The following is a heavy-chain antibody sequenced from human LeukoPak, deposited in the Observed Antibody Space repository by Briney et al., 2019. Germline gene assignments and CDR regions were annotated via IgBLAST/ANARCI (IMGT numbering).Heavy chain of an antibody. CDR2: ISYDGSNK. Sequence: PGGSLRLSCAASGFTFSSYAMHWVRQAPGKGLEWVAVISYDGSNKYYADSVKGRFTISRVNSRNTLYLQMNSLRAEDTAVYYCASRLDNSSSWYEFEYWGQGTLVTVSS. J-gene: IGHJ4*02. CDR3: ASRLDNSSSWYEFEY. D-gene: IGHD6-13*01. CDR1: GFTFSSYA. V-gene: IGHV3-30-3*01.